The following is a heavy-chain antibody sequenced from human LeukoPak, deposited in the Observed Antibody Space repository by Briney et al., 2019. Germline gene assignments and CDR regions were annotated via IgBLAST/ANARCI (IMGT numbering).Heavy chain of an antibody. V-gene: IGHV3-53*01. J-gene: IGHJ4*02. Sequence: GGSLTLSCEASGFTFSGNWMSWVRQAPGKGLEWVPILHSGGNRYYADSVKGRFTISSDNSKNTLSLQMNSLRAEDTAVYYCVSHSDTLTSYSFDYWGQGTLVTVSS. CDR3: VSHSDTLTSYSFDY. D-gene: IGHD3-9*01. CDR1: GFTFSGNW. CDR2: LHSGGNR.